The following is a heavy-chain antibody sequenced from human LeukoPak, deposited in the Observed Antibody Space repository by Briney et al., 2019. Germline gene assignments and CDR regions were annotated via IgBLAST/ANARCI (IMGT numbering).Heavy chain of an antibody. CDR1: GYIFTSYW. CDR2: IYPGDSDT. V-gene: IGHV5-51*01. Sequence: GESLKISCQGSGYIFTSYWIGRVRQMPGKGLERMGIIYPGDSDTRYSPSFQGQVTNSADRSISTAYPQWSSLKASDTAMYYRARRGGYSGYEPPHYWGQGTLVTVSS. J-gene: IGHJ4*02. CDR3: ARRGGYSGYEPPHY. D-gene: IGHD5-12*01.